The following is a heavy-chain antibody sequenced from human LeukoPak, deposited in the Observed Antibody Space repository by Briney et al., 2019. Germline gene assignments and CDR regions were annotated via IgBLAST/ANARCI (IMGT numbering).Heavy chain of an antibody. J-gene: IGHJ4*02. CDR2: INSDGSST. V-gene: IGHV3-74*01. CDR3: ARDMPNYVWGSYRTSGIDY. CDR1: GFTFSSYW. Sequence: PGGSLRLSCAASGFTFSSYWMHWVRQAPGKGLVWVSRINSDGSSTSYADSVKGRFTISRYNANNSLYLQMNSLRAEDTAVYYCARDMPNYVWGSYRTSGIDYWGQGTLVTVSS. D-gene: IGHD3-16*01.